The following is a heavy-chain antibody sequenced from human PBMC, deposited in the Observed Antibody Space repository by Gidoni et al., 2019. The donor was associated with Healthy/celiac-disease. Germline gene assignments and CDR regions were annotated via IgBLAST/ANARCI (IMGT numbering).Heavy chain of an antibody. CDR3: VGGGPSNAFDI. J-gene: IGHJ3*02. Sequence: QVQLQESGPGLVTPSETLSLTCTVSGGSISSYYWSWIRQPPGKGLEWIGYIYYSGSTNYNPSLKSRVTISVDTSKNQFSLKLSSVTAADTAVYYCVGGGPSNAFDIWGQGTMVTVSS. CDR1: GGSISSYY. D-gene: IGHD3-16*01. V-gene: IGHV4-59*08. CDR2: IYYSGST.